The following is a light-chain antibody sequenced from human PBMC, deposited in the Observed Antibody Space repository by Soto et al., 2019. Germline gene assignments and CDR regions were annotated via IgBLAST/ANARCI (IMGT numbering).Light chain of an antibody. J-gene: IGLJ1*01. V-gene: IGLV3-25*02. CDR3: LSADSSRLYV. Sequence: SYELTQPPSVSVSPGQTARITCSGDELPKEYACWYQQKPGQAPLLVIYKDTERPSGIPERFSASSSGTTVTLTISGVQAEDEGDYYCLSADSSRLYVFGTGTKVTVL. CDR2: KDT. CDR1: ELPKEY.